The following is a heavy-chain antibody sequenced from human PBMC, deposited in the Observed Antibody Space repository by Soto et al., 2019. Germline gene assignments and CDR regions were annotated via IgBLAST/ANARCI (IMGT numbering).Heavy chain of an antibody. CDR3: SIGSSGNRSSWYYLNF. D-gene: IGHD6-13*01. V-gene: IGHV3-23*01. Sequence: PGGSLRLSCAASGFTFTDYALSWVRQAPGKGLEWVATISGIGGSTYLADSVKGRLSISRDNSKNTVSLLMNSLRAEDTAVYCCSIGSSGNRSSWYYLNFCGRGILGTVCS. CDR2: ISGIGGST. CDR1: GFTFTDYA. J-gene: IGHJ4*02.